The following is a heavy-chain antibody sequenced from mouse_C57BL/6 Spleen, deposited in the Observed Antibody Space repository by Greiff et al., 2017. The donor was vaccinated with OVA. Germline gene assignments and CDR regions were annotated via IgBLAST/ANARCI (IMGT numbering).Heavy chain of an antibody. CDR1: GYTFTGYW. J-gene: IGHJ4*01. CDR2: ILPGSGST. CDR3: ARYGNYESGAMDY. Sequence: QVQLQQSGAELMKPGASVKLSCKATGYTFTGYWIEWVKQRPGHGLEWIGEILPGSGSTNYNEQFKGKATFTADTSSNTDYMQLSSLTTEDSAIYYCARYGNYESGAMDYWGQGTSVTVSS. V-gene: IGHV1-9*01. D-gene: IGHD2-1*01.